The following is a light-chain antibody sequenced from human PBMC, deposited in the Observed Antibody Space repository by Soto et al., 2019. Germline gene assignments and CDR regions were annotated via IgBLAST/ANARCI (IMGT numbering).Light chain of an antibody. Sequence: QSALTQPASVSGSPGQSITISCTGTSNDVGGYNYGSWYQQHPGKAPKLVIYEVSHRPSGISDRFSGSKSGNTASLTISGLQVEDEADYYCSSYATSSPYVFGAGTKLTVL. CDR3: SSYATSSPYV. CDR2: EVS. V-gene: IGLV2-14*01. J-gene: IGLJ1*01. CDR1: SNDVGGYNY.